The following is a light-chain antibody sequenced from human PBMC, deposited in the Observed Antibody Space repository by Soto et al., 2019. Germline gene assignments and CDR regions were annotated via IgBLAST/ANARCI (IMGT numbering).Light chain of an antibody. CDR2: DTS. V-gene: IGKV1-33*01. CDR1: QGIKHL. CDR3: QQYDNLPIT. Sequence: DIQMTQSXSSLSASVGDGLTITCQVWQGIKHLLNCXQQQXGXAPXXXXSDTSVLEQGGPSRFSGSGSVTDFTCTISSLQPEDIGTYYGQQYDNLPITFGQGTRLEIK. J-gene: IGKJ5*01.